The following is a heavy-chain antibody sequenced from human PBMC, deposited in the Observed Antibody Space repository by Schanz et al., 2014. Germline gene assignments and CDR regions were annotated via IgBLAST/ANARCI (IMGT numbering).Heavy chain of an antibody. CDR3: VRDTDYHFDY. CDR2: IYSGGST. CDR1: GFTFSDSW. V-gene: IGHV3-53*01. D-gene: IGHD4-17*01. Sequence: EVQLVESGGGLIQPGGSLRLSCAASGFTFSDSWMHWVRQAPGKGLVWVSVIYSGGSTYYADSVKGRFTISRDNSKNTLYLQINSLRAEDTAVYYCVRDTDYHFDYWGQGTLVTVSS. J-gene: IGHJ4*02.